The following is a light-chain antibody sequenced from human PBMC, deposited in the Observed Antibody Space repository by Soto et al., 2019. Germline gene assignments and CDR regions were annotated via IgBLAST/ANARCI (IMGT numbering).Light chain of an antibody. J-gene: IGKJ1*01. Sequence: EIVLTQSPGTLSLSPGERATLSCRASQSVSSSYLAWYQQKPGQAPRLLIYGASSRATGIPDRFSGSGSGTDFTLTISRLEPEDFAVYYCKQYGSSPPGKTFGQGTKVEIK. CDR2: GAS. V-gene: IGKV3-20*01. CDR1: QSVSSSY. CDR3: KQYGSSPPGKT.